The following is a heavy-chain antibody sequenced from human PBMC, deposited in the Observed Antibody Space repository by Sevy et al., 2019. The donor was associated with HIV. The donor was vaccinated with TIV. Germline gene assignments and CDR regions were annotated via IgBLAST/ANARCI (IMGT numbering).Heavy chain of an antibody. Sequence: GGSLRLSCAASGLTFSNAWMTWVRQAPGKGLEWVGRIKSKTDGGTTDYAAPVKGRFTISRDDSKNTLYLQMNSLKTEDTAVYYCATQSDFWSGYQYFDLWGRGTLVTVSS. CDR1: GLTFSNAW. D-gene: IGHD3-3*01. CDR3: ATQSDFWSGYQYFDL. V-gene: IGHV3-15*01. CDR2: IKSKTDGGTT. J-gene: IGHJ2*01.